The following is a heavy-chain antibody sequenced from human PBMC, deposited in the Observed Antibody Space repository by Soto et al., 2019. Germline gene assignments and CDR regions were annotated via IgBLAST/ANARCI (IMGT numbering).Heavy chain of an antibody. CDR3: ACPGFRSSSVRYYYGMDV. D-gene: IGHD6-13*01. CDR2: IYYSGST. Sequence: SETLSLTCTVSGGSIGSSSYYWGWIRQPPGKGLEWIGSIYYSGSTYYNPSLKSRVTISVDTSKNQFSLKLSSVTAADTAVYYCACPGFRSSSVRYYYGMDVWGQGTTVTVSS. J-gene: IGHJ6*02. V-gene: IGHV4-39*01. CDR1: GGSIGSSSYY.